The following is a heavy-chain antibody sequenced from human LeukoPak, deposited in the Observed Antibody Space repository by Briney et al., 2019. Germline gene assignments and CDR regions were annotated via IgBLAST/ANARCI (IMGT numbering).Heavy chain of an antibody. CDR3: ARGYQLLNY. D-gene: IGHD2-2*01. CDR1: GFTFSNYT. J-gene: IGHJ4*02. Sequence: PGGSLRLSCAASGFTFSNYTLNWVRQAPGKGLEWVPSISSRSSYIYYAGSVKGRFTISRDNAKNSLYLQMISLRAEDTAVYYCARGYQLLNYWGQGTLVTVSS. CDR2: ISSRSSYI. V-gene: IGHV3-21*01.